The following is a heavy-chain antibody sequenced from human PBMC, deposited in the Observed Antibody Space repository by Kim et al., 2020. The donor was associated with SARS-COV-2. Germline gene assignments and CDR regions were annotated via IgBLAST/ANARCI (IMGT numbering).Heavy chain of an antibody. CDR3: AKARQAVAGRGAFDI. D-gene: IGHD6-19*01. Sequence: DSVKCRYTITRNNSKNTLYLKMNSLRAEDTAVYYCAKARQAVAGRGAFDIWGQGTMVTVSS. V-gene: IGHV3-23*01. J-gene: IGHJ3*02.